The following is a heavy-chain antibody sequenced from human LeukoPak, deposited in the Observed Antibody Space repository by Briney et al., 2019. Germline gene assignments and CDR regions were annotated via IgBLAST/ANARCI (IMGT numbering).Heavy chain of an antibody. V-gene: IGHV3-15*01. Sequence: RGSLRLSCAASGFNFKYVWMNWVRQAPGKGLERVGRIRTKIEGVTRDYPAPVKGRFIISRDDSKTTLYLQMNGLKTEDSAVYYCTTERNWELLRPYGLDIWGQGTTVIVSS. D-gene: IGHD1-26*01. CDR3: TTERNWELLRPYGLDI. CDR2: IRTKIEGVTR. CDR1: GFNFKYVW. J-gene: IGHJ6*02.